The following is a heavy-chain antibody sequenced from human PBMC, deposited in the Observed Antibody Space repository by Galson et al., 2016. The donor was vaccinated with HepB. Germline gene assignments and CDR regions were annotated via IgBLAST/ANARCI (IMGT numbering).Heavy chain of an antibody. CDR2: IGSSGGNT. CDR1: GFTFNAYA. D-gene: IGHD2-2*01. V-gene: IGHV3-23*01. CDR3: ARGYCSSTSCYFYYYYGMDV. J-gene: IGHJ6*02. Sequence: SLRLSCAASGFTFNAYAMTWVRQAPGKGLEWVSSIGSSGGNTYTADSVKGRFTISRDNSKNTLYLQMNSLRAEDTAVYYCARGYCSSTSCYFYYYYGMDVWGQGTTVTVSS.